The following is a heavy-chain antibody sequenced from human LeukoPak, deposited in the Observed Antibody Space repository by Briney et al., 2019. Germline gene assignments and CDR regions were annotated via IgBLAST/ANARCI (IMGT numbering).Heavy chain of an antibody. V-gene: IGHV4-59*08. CDR2: IYYSGST. Sequence: SETLSLTCTVSGGSISSYYWNWIRQPPGKGLEWIGYIYYSGSTNYNPSLKSRVTISVDTSKNQFSLKLSSVTAADTAVYYCARQIVVVPAAIPEYYFDYWGQGTLVTVSS. J-gene: IGHJ4*02. D-gene: IGHD2-2*02. CDR1: GGSISSYY. CDR3: ARQIVVVPAAIPEYYFDY.